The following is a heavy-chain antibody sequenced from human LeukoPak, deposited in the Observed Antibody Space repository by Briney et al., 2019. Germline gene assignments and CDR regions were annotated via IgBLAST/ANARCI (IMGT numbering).Heavy chain of an antibody. Sequence: PGGSLRLSCAASGFTFNAFGMHWVRQAPGKGLEWVAVISYDGSNKYYADSVKGRFTISRDNPKNTLYLQMNSLRAEDTAVYYCAKDLENKWELHFDYWGQGTLVTVSS. CDR3: AKDLENKWELHFDY. CDR2: ISYDGSNK. V-gene: IGHV3-30*18. CDR1: GFTFNAFG. J-gene: IGHJ4*02. D-gene: IGHD1-26*01.